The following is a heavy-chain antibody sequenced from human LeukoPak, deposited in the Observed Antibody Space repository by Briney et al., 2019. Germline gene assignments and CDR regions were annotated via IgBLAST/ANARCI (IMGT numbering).Heavy chain of an antibody. CDR3: ETGTYCSSTSCHFDY. J-gene: IGHJ4*02. CDR2: ISGSGGST. Sequence: GGSLRLSCAASGFTFSSEAMSWVRQAPGKGRERVSAISGSGGSTYYADSVKGRFTISRDNSKNTLYLQMNSLRAEDTDVYYCETGTYCSSTSCHFDYWGQGTLVTVSS. D-gene: IGHD2-2*01. V-gene: IGHV3-23*01. CDR1: GFTFSSEA.